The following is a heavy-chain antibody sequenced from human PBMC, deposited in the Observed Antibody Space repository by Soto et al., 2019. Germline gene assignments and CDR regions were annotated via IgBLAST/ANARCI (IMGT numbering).Heavy chain of an antibody. Sequence: PGGSLRLSCAASGFTFCSYGMHWVRQAPGKGLEWVAVISYDGSNKYYADSVKGRFTISRDNSKNTLYLQMNSLRAEDTAVYYCAKDGPGTYYWGQGTLVTVSS. CDR1: GFTFCSYG. CDR3: AKDGPGTYY. V-gene: IGHV3-30*18. CDR2: ISYDGSNK. J-gene: IGHJ4*02. D-gene: IGHD6-13*01.